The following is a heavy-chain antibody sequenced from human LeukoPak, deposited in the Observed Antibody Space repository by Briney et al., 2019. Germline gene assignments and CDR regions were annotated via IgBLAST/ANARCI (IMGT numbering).Heavy chain of an antibody. CDR2: IYYSGST. CDR3: ARSSWPYYYYMDV. CDR1: GGSISSYY. D-gene: IGHD6-13*01. Sequence: MPSETLSLTCTVSGGSISSYYWSWIRQPPGKGLEWIGYIYYSGSTNYNPSLKSRVTISVDTSKNQFSLKLSSVTAADTAVYYCARSSWPYYYYMDVWGKGTTVTVSS. J-gene: IGHJ6*03. V-gene: IGHV4-59*08.